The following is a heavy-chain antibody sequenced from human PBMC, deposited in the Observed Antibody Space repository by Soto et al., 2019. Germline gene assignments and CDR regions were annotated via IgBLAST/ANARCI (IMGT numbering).Heavy chain of an antibody. CDR2: IWYDGNKK. D-gene: IGHD2-2*01. CDR1: GFTFSHYG. J-gene: IGHJ5*02. V-gene: IGHV3-33*01. CDR3: VRWGGSSTSVRFAL. Sequence: QVQLVESGGGVVQPGRSLTLSCAASGFTFSHYGMNWVRQAPGKGLEWVAVIWYDGNKKFYADSVKGRFTVSRDNSENILYLQMNSLGPEDRGVYYCVRWGGSSTSVRFALWGQGTLVIVSS.